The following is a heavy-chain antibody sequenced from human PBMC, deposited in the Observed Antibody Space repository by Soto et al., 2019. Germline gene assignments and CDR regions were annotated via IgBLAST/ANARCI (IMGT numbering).Heavy chain of an antibody. V-gene: IGHV1-2*04. CDR1: GYTFTGYY. J-gene: IGHJ6*02. CDR2: INPNSGGT. CDR3: ARGPTVTKYYYYYYGMDV. D-gene: IGHD4-17*01. Sequence: VKASCRASGYTFTGYYMHWVRQAHGQGLEWMGWINPNSGGTNYAQKFQGWVTMTRDTSISTAYMELSRLRSDDTAVYYCARGPTVTKYYYYYYGMDVWGQGTTVTVS.